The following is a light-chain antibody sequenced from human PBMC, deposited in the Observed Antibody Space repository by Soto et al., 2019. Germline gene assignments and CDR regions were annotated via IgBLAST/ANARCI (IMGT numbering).Light chain of an antibody. CDR2: GAS. Sequence: EIVLRQSPGTLSLYPGERATLSCRPSQSVSSSYLAWYQQKPGQAPRLLSYGASSRATGIPDRFSGSGSGTDFTLTISRLEPEDFAVYYCQQYGSSPLTFGGVTKVEV. V-gene: IGKV3-20*01. CDR1: QSVSSSY. CDR3: QQYGSSPLT. J-gene: IGKJ4*01.